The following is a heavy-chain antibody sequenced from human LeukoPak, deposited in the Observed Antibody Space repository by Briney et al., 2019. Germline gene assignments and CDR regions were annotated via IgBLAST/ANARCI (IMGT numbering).Heavy chain of an antibody. V-gene: IGHV1-18*01. J-gene: IGHJ5*02. D-gene: IGHD1-1*01. CDR2: ISAYNGNT. Sequence: ASVKVSCKASGYTFTSYGTSWVRQAPGQGLEWMGWISAYNGNTNYAQKLQGRVTMTTDTSTSTAYMELRSLRSDDTAVYYCARSNIWNDNKWFDPWGQGTLVTVSS. CDR3: ARSNIWNDNKWFDP. CDR1: GYTFTSYG.